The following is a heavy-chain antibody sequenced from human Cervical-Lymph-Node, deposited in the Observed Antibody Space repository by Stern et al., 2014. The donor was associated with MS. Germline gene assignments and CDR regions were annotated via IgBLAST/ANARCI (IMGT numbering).Heavy chain of an antibody. CDR2: IYYSGNT. CDR3: ARSPRIIPAGGGGGGAFDY. J-gene: IGHJ4*02. D-gene: IGHD2-2*01. V-gene: IGHV4-59*01. Sequence: QVQLQESGPGLVKPSETLSLTCTVSGGSISGYYWSWIRQPPGKGLEWIGYIYYSGNTNYNPSLKSRVTISVDTSKNHFSLKLSSVTAADTAVYYCARSPRIIPAGGGGGGAFDYWGQGTLVTVSS. CDR1: GGSISGYY.